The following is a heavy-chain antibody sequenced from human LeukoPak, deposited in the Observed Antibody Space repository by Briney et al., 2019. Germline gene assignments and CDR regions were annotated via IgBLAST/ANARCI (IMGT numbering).Heavy chain of an antibody. CDR1: GFTFGSYA. J-gene: IGHJ4*02. CDR3: AESIAANDTVY. V-gene: IGHV3-23*01. Sequence: PGGSLRLSCAASGFTFGSYAMNWVRQAPGKGLEWVSFISDSGGRTYYADSVKGRFTISRDNSKNTLFLQMSRLRAEDTGVYYCAESIAANDTVYWGQGTQVTVSS. CDR2: ISDSGGRT. D-gene: IGHD6-13*01.